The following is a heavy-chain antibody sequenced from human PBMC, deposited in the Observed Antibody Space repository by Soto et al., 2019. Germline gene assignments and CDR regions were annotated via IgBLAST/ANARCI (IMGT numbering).Heavy chain of an antibody. CDR3: ARAGMTTVYYYYYGMDV. D-gene: IGHD4-17*01. J-gene: IGHJ6*02. Sequence: SVKVSCKASGGTFSSYAISWVRQAPGQGLEWMGGIIPIFGTANYAQKFQGRVTITADESTSTAYMELSSPRSEDTAVYYCARAGMTTVYYYYYGMDVWGQGTTVTVSS. CDR2: IIPIFGTA. V-gene: IGHV1-69*13. CDR1: GGTFSSYA.